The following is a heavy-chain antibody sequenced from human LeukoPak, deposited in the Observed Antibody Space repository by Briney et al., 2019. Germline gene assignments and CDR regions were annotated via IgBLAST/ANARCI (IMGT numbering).Heavy chain of an antibody. J-gene: IGHJ4*02. CDR2: IYYSGST. V-gene: IGHV4-59*08. CDR3: ARHPPSGGTLFDT. Sequence: SETLSLSCSVSGGSFSSYYWSWIRQPPGKGLEWIGYIYYSGSTHYNPFLESRVTMSVDTSKNQFSLKLSSVTAADTAVYYCARHPPSGGTLFDTWGQGTLVTVSS. CDR1: GGSFSSYY. D-gene: IGHD1-1*01.